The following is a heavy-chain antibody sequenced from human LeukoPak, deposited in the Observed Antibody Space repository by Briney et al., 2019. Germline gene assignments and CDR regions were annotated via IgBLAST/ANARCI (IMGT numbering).Heavy chain of an antibody. CDR1: GFTFSSSW. J-gene: IGHJ4*02. CDR2: IDHDGINT. CDR3: ARVSYDYVWGSYRSYYFDY. D-gene: IGHD3-16*02. Sequence: GGSLRLSCATSGFTFSSSWMHWVRQAPGKGLVWVSRIDHDGINTNYADSVKGRFTISRDNAKNTLYLQMNSLRAEDTAVYYCARVSYDYVWGSYRSYYFDYWGQGTLVTVSS. V-gene: IGHV3-74*01.